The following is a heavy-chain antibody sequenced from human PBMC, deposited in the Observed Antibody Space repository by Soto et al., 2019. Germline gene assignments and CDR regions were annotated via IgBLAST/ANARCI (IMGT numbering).Heavy chain of an antibody. CDR1: GGSISGYY. CDR2: MYNSERP. CDR3: AREPLAHSYFDL. V-gene: IGHV4-4*07. J-gene: IGHJ4*02. Sequence: SETQSLTCTVPGGSISGYYRSLIRQPGGRGLGWVGRMYNSERPNYKPSLKSRVTMTMDTSKNQFSLKLTSVTAAETAAYFCAREPLAHSYFDLWGQGTMVTSPQ.